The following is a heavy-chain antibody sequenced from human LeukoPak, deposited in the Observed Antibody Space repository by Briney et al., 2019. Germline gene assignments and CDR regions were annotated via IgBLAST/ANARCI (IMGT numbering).Heavy chain of an antibody. CDR2: ISWNSGSI. CDR3: AKGLYYYDSSGPCYVDV. D-gene: IGHD3-22*01. CDR1: GFTFDDYA. Sequence: GGSLRLSCAASGFTFDDYAMHWVRQAPGKGLEWVSGISWNSGSIGYADSVKGRFTISRDNAKNSLYLQMNSLRAEDTALYYCAKGLYYYDSSGPCYVDVWGKGTTVTVSS. V-gene: IGHV3-9*01. J-gene: IGHJ6*03.